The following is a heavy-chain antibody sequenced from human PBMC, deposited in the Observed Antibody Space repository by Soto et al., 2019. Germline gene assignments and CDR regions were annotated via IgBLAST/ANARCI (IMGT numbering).Heavy chain of an antibody. CDR2: VCIGGST. CDR1: GFTFSSYA. V-gene: IGHV3-23*01. Sequence: DVQLLESGGGLVQPEGSLRLSCAASGFTFSSYAMGWVRQGPGKGLEWVAVVCIGGSTHYAVSVRGRFTISRDNAKNTLSLQMNSLSAEDTAVYFCAKRRGAGGHFDYWGQGALVTVSS. D-gene: IGHD2-15*01. CDR3: AKRRGAGGHFDY. J-gene: IGHJ4*02.